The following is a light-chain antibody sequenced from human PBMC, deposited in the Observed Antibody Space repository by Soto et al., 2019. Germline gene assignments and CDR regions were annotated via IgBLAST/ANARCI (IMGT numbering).Light chain of an antibody. V-gene: IGKV1-5*01. J-gene: IGKJ2*01. CDR1: QTISTS. CDR3: QQYNNYPPYT. CDR2: EAS. Sequence: DIQMTQSPSTLSASVGDRVTITCRASQTISTSLAWYQQKAGKAPHLLIYEASSLESGVPSRFSGSGSGTEFTLTISSLQPDDFATYYCQQYNNYPPYTFGQGTKLEIK.